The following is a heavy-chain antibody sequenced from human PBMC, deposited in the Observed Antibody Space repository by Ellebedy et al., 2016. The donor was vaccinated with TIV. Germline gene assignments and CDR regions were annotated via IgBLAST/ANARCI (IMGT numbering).Heavy chain of an antibody. CDR1: GFTFSSYS. CDR3: ALWDSSGYDFDY. Sequence: PGGSLRLSCAASGFTFSSYSMHWVRQAPGKGLAWVAVISYDGSRKYYADSVKGRFTISRDNSKNTLYLQVNSLRAEDTAVYYCALWDSSGYDFDYWGQGTLVTVSS. J-gene: IGHJ4*02. D-gene: IGHD3-22*01. CDR2: ISYDGSRK. V-gene: IGHV3-30-3*01.